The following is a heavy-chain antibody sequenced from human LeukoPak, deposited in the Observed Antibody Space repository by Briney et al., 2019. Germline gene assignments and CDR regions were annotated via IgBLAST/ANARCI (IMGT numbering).Heavy chain of an antibody. D-gene: IGHD2/OR15-2a*01. CDR3: VRERMRLNDC. CDR2: ISSSGSTI. J-gene: IGHJ4*01. CDR1: GFTFSRYE. V-gene: IGHV3-48*03. Sequence: GGFLRLSCAASGFTFSRYEMNWARQPPGKGLEWISYISSSGSTIFYADSLKGRFTISRDNAKSSLYLQMNSLRAEDTAVYYCVRERMRLNDCWGQGRLVSVSS.